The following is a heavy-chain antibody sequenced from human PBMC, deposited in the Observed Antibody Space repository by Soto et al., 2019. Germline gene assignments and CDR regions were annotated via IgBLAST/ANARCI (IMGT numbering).Heavy chain of an antibody. D-gene: IGHD1-26*01. V-gene: IGHV3-33*01. CDR3: ARDPIGPGIFDY. Sequence: QVQLVESGGGVVQPGRSLRLSCVASGFTFSNYGMHWVRQAPGKGLEWVAGIWTDPSNLHYADSVKGRFTISRDNTKDTMYLQMNSLRAEATAVYYCARDPIGPGIFDYWGQGTLVTVSS. J-gene: IGHJ4*02. CDR2: IWTDPSNL. CDR1: GFTFSNYG.